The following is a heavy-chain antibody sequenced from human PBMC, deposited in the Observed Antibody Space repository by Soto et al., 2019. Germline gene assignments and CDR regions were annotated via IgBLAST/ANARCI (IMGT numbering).Heavy chain of an antibody. Sequence: GESLKISCKGSGYSFTSYWIGWVRQMPGKGLEWMGIIYPGDSDTRYSPSFQGQVTISADKSISTAYLQWSSLKASDTAMYYCARRQYYYDSSGYHDYYYYYYGMDVWGQGTTVTVSS. D-gene: IGHD3-22*01. CDR1: GYSFTSYW. J-gene: IGHJ6*02. CDR2: IYPGDSDT. CDR3: ARRQYYYDSSGYHDYYYYYYGMDV. V-gene: IGHV5-51*01.